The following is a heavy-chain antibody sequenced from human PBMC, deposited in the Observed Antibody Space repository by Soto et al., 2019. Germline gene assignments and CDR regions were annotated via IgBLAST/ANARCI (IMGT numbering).Heavy chain of an antibody. J-gene: IGHJ5*02. CDR2: INHSGST. V-gene: IGHV4-34*01. CDR1: GGSFSGYY. CDR3: ARVPGP. Sequence: SETLSLTCAVYGGSFSGYYWTWIRQPPGTGLEWIGEINHSGSTYCNPSLKSRVTISIDRSKNQFSLKLSSVTAADTAVYYCARVPGPWGQGTLVTVSS. D-gene: IGHD3-10*01.